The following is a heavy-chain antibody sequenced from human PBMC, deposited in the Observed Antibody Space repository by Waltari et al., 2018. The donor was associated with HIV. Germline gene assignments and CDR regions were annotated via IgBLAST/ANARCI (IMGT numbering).Heavy chain of an antibody. CDR2: INHRGKR. V-gene: IGHV4-34*01. CDR1: GESFNDHY. J-gene: IGHJ4*02. CDR3: ARWSDSLGYYYQMYFFVF. Sequence: QVRLDQWGTNVLKASETLSLTCAVYGESFNDHYWTWIRQTPGKGLAWIGSINHRGKRYYNTALRSCVTYSVETFKKQFSRNLASLTAADTAKYYCARWSDSLGYYYQMYFFVFWSQGHPVAVSS. D-gene: IGHD3-3*01.